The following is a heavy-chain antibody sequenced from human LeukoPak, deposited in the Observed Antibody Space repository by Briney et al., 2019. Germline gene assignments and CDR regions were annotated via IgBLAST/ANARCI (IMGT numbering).Heavy chain of an antibody. Sequence: ASVKVSCKASGYTFTSYDINWVRQATGQGLEWMGWISAYNGNTNYAQKLQGRVTMTTDTSTSTAYMELRSLRSDDTAVYYCARTPYYYAFDIWGQGTMVTVSS. V-gene: IGHV1-18*01. J-gene: IGHJ3*02. CDR2: ISAYNGNT. D-gene: IGHD3-10*01. CDR1: GYTFTSYD. CDR3: ARTPYYYAFDI.